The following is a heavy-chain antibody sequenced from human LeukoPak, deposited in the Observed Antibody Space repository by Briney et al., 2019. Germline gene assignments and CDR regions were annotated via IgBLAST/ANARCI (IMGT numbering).Heavy chain of an antibody. J-gene: IGHJ4*02. D-gene: IGHD3-22*01. CDR3: AKGRGVYYYDSSGYSKYDY. CDR1: GFTFSSYA. Sequence: GGSLRLSCAVSGFTFSSYAMSWVRQAPGKGLEWVSAISGSGGSTYYADSVKGRFTISRDNSKNTLYLQMNSLRAEDTAVYYCAKGRGVYYYDSSGYSKYDYWGQGTLVTVSS. CDR2: ISGSGGST. V-gene: IGHV3-23*01.